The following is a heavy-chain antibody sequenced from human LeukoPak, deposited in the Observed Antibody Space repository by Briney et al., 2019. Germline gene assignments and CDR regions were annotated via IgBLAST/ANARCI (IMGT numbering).Heavy chain of an antibody. CDR1: GYTSTSYG. Sequence: GASVKVSCKASGYTSTSYGISWVRQAPGQGLEWMGWISAYNGNTNYAQNLQGRVTMTTDTSTSTAYMEVRSLRSDDTAVYYCARGILRQWLGYWGQGTLVTVSS. CDR3: ARGILRQWLGY. D-gene: IGHD6-19*01. CDR2: ISAYNGNT. J-gene: IGHJ4*02. V-gene: IGHV1-18*01.